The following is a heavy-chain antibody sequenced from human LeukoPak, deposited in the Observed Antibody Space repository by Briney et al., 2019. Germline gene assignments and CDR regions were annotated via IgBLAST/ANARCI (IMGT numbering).Heavy chain of an antibody. J-gene: IGHJ3*02. Sequence: GGSLRLSCAASGFTVSSNYMSWVRQAPGKGLEWVSSISSSSSYIYYADSVKGRFTISRDNAKNSLYLQMNSLRAEDTAVYYCARGGIWVASAFDIWGQGTMVTVSS. CDR1: GFTVSSNY. V-gene: IGHV3-21*01. D-gene: IGHD3-16*01. CDR2: ISSSSSYI. CDR3: ARGGIWVASAFDI.